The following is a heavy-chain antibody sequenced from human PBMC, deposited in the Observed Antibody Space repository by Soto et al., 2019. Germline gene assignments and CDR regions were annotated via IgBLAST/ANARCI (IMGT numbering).Heavy chain of an antibody. CDR2: IKSKTDGGTT. J-gene: IGHJ4*02. V-gene: IGHV3-15*07. CDR3: TTCSGGSCYLFDY. D-gene: IGHD2-15*01. Sequence: EVQLVESGGGLVKPGGSLRLSCAASGFTFSNAWMNWVRQAPGKGLEWVGRIKSKTDGGTTDYAAPVKGRFTISRDDSKNTLYLQINSLKTEDTAVYYCTTCSGGSCYLFDYWGQGTLVTVSS. CDR1: GFTFSNAW.